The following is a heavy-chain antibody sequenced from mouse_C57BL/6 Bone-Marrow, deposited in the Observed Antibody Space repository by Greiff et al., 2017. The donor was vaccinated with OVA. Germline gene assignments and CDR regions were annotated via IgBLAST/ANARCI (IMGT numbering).Heavy chain of an antibody. CDR3: ARSWLLFDY. J-gene: IGHJ2*01. D-gene: IGHD2-3*01. CDR1: GYTFTSYW. V-gene: IGHV1-69*01. Sequence: VPLQQPGAELVMPGASVKLSCKASGYTFTSYWMHWVKQRPGQGLEWIGEIDPSDSYTNYNQKFKGKTTLTVDKFASTAYMQLSSLTSEDSAVYYCARSWLLFDYWGQGTTLAVSS. CDR2: IDPSDSYT.